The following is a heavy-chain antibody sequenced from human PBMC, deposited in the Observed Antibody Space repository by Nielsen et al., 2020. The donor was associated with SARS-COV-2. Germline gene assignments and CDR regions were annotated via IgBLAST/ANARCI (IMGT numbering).Heavy chain of an antibody. V-gene: IGHV3-73*01. D-gene: IGHD2-2*01. CDR1: GFTFSGSA. Sequence: RGSLTLSCAVSGFTFSGSALHWVRQAPGKGLEWVGRIRSEANDYATAYAASVKGRFTISRDDSRNTTYLQLYRLKTEDTALYFCTRGLSDFWGQGTLVTVSS. J-gene: IGHJ4*02. CDR2: IRSEANDYAT. CDR3: TRGLSDF.